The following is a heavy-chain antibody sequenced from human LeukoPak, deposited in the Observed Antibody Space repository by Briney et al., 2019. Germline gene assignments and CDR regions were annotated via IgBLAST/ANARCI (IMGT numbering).Heavy chain of an antibody. J-gene: IGHJ4*02. CDR1: GGTFSSYA. CDR2: IIPIFGTA. CDR3: ARGLSYYDFWSGPFDY. V-gene: IGHV1-69*05. Sequence: GASVKVSCKASGGTFSSYAISWVRQAPGQGLEWMGGIIPIFGTANYAQKFQGRVTITTDESTSTAYMELSSLRSEDTAVYYCARGLSYYDFWSGPFDYWGQGTLVTVSS. D-gene: IGHD3-3*01.